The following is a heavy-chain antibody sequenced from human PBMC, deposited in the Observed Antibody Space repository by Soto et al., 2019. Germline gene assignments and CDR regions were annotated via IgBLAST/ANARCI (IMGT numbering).Heavy chain of an antibody. Sequence: EVQLVESGGGLVKPGGSLRLSCAASGFTFSNAWMSWVRQAPGKGLEWVGRIKSKTDGGTTDYAAPVKGRFTISRYDSKNTLYLQINSQKNEKTAVYYCTTLANYYGSGSYYNPFFWGQVTLVTVSS. D-gene: IGHD3-10*01. CDR3: TTLANYYGSGSYYNPFF. J-gene: IGHJ4*02. V-gene: IGHV3-15*01. CDR2: IKSKTDGGTT. CDR1: GFTFSNAW.